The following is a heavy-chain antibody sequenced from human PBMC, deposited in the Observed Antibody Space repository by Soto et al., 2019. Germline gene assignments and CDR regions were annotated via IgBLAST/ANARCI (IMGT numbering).Heavy chain of an antibody. CDR3: ARDKAGTGDFDY. D-gene: IGHD3-10*01. CDR1: GGTFSSYS. V-gene: IGHV1-69*08. J-gene: IGHJ4*02. Sequence: QVPLVQSGTEVKKSGSSVKVSCKASGGTFSSYSISWMRQAPGQGLEWMGRIIPILGIANYAQKFQGRVTITADKSTSTAYMELSSLRSEDTAMYYCARDKAGTGDFDYWGQGTLVTVSS. CDR2: IIPILGIA.